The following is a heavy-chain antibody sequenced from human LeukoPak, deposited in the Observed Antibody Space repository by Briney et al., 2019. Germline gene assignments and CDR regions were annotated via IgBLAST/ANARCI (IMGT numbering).Heavy chain of an antibody. Sequence: SETLSLTCTVSGGSISSSRYYWGWIRQPPGKGLEWIGCIYYSGTTYYSPSLKSRVTISVDTSKNQFSLQLSSVTAADTAVYYCAREPRWAGDLGGFDSWGQGPLVTVSS. CDR1: GGSISSSRYY. J-gene: IGHJ4*02. V-gene: IGHV4-39*07. CDR3: AREPRWAGDLGGFDS. CDR2: IYYSGTT. D-gene: IGHD3-16*01.